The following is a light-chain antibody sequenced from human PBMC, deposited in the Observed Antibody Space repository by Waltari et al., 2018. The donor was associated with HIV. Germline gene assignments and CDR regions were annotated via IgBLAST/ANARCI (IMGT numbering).Light chain of an antibody. Sequence: HSALTQPASVSGSPGQSISISCSGTGSDIGASSFCSWYQQHPGRPPKLIIYDATNRPSDVSARFSASKSGTTASLTITGLQDEDEADYFCSSFTTSQTYIFGSGSRVTVL. J-gene: IGLJ1*01. CDR2: DAT. V-gene: IGLV2-14*03. CDR1: GSDIGASSF. CDR3: SSFTTSQTYI.